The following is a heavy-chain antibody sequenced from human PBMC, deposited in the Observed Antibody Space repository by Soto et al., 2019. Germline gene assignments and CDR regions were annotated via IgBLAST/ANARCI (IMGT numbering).Heavy chain of an antibody. D-gene: IGHD3-9*01. Sequence: VKVSCKASGGTFSIYAISWVLQAPGQGLEWMGGIIPIFGTANYAQKFQGRVTITADESTSTAYMELSSLRSEDTAVYYCARSDILSGYLGYYYYYYGMDVWGQGTTVTVSS. CDR3: ARSDILSGYLGYYYYYYGMDV. CDR1: GGTFSIYA. J-gene: IGHJ6*02. CDR2: IIPIFGTA. V-gene: IGHV1-69*13.